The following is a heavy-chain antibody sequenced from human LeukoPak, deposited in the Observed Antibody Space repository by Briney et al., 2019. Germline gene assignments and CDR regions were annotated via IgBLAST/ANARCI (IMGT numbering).Heavy chain of an antibody. J-gene: IGHJ5*02. CDR1: GGTFSSYA. Sequence: KPGSSVNVSCKASGGTFSSYAMSWVRQAPGQGLEWMGRIIPIFGTANYAQKFQGRVTITTDESTSTAYMELSRLRSEDTAVYYCARVIRDPNWFDPWGQGTLVTVSS. V-gene: IGHV1-69*05. CDR3: ARVIRDPNWFDP. CDR2: IIPIFGTA. D-gene: IGHD2-21*02.